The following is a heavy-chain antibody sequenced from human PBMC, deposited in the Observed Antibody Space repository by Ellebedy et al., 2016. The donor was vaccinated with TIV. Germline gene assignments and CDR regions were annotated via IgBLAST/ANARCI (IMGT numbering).Heavy chain of an antibody. V-gene: IGHV3-23*01. CDR2: FSRSGAT. J-gene: IGHJ4*02. CDR1: GFTFSTYA. D-gene: IGHD7-27*01. CDR3: AKEPYELGRGLDY. Sequence: GESLKISCAASGFTFSTYAMAWVRQAPGTGLEWVSTFSRSGATVYADSVKGRFTISRDTSKNTLFLQMNSLRVEDTAVYYCAKEPYELGRGLDYWGQGTLVTVSS.